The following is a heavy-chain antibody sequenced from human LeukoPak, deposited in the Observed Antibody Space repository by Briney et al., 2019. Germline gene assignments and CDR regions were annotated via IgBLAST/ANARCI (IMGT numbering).Heavy chain of an antibody. J-gene: IGHJ4*02. V-gene: IGHV3-33*01. D-gene: IGHD6-19*01. CDR1: GFTFSSYG. Sequence: GGSLRLSCAASGFTFSSYGMHWVRQAPGKGLEWVAVIWFDGSIKYYADSVKGRFTISRDNSKNTLYLQMNSLRAEDTALYYCASAAGPFDNWGQGTLVTVSS. CDR3: ASAAGPFDN. CDR2: IWFDGSIK.